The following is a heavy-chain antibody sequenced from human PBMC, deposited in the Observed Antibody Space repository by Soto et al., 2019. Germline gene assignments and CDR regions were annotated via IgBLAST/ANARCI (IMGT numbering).Heavy chain of an antibody. J-gene: IGHJ4*02. CDR1: GGNISVYY. Sequence: PSETLSLTCTVSGGNISVYYWSWIRQPPGKGLEWIGYIYYSGTTNYNPSLKSRIIINPDTSKNQLSLQLNSVTPEDTGVYYCERLVGNSWIDYWGQGTLVTVSS. CDR2: IYYSGTT. V-gene: IGHV4-59*12. CDR3: ERLVGNSWIDY. D-gene: IGHD6-13*01.